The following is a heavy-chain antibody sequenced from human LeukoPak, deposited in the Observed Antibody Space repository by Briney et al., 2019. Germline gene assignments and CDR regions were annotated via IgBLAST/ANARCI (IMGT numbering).Heavy chain of an antibody. CDR2: ISYDGSNK. Sequence: GGSLRLSCAPSGYTLSIYGMHWVRQAPRKGLEWGAVISYDGSNKYYADSVKGRFTISRDNSKNTLYLQMSSLRAEDTAVYYCAILVVVVAADVLDYWGQGTLVTVSS. CDR3: AILVVVVAADVLDY. D-gene: IGHD2-15*01. J-gene: IGHJ4*02. V-gene: IGHV3-30*03. CDR1: GYTLSIYG.